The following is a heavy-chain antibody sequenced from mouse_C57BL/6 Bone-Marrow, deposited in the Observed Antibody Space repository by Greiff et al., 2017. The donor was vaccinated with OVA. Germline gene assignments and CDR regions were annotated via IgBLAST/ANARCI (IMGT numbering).Heavy chain of an antibody. V-gene: IGHV3-6*01. CDR3: AGDSTTSALEG. CDR2: ISYDGST. Sequence: EVHLVQSGPGLVKPSQSLSLTCSATGYSITSGYYWNWIRQFPGNKLEWMGYISYDGSTNYNPSLKNRTSITRDTSTNQLFLKLNSVTTADAAAYYCAGDSTTSALEGWGKGTTVTVSS. J-gene: IGHJ1*03. CDR1: GYSITSGYY. D-gene: IGHD1-1*01.